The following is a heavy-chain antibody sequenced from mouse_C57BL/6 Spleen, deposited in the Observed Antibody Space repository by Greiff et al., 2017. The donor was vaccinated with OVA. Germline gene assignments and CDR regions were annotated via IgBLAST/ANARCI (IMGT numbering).Heavy chain of an antibody. CDR2: ILPGSGST. CDR3: ARGLIDYGSSFSTWFAY. CDR1: GYTFTGYW. D-gene: IGHD1-1*01. J-gene: IGHJ3*01. V-gene: IGHV1-9*01. Sequence: QVQLKQSGAELMKPGASVKLSCKATGYTFTGYWIEWVKQRPGHGLEWIGEILPGSGSTNYNEKFKGKATFTADTSSNTAYMQLSSLTTEDSAIYYCARGLIDYGSSFSTWFAYWGQGTLVTVSA.